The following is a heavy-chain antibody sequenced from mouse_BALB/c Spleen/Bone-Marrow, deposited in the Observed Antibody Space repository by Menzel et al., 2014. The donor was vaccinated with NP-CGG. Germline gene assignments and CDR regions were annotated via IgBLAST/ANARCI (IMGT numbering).Heavy chain of an antibody. V-gene: IGHV1-9*01. CDR3: ARGGYVGPLFAF. CDR1: GYTFSSYW. Sequence: QVQLQQSGAELMKPGASVKISCKATGYTFSSYWLEWVKQRPGHGLEWIGEILPGSASNNYNEKFKGKATFAADTSSNTAYMQRSSLTSEDAAVYYCARGGYVGPLFAFWGQGTLVTVSA. CDR2: ILPGSASN. D-gene: IGHD2-2*01. J-gene: IGHJ3*01.